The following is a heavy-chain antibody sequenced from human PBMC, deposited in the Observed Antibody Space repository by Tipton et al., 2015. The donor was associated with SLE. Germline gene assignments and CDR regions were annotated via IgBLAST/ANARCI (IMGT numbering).Heavy chain of an antibody. CDR2: IYYSGST. Sequence: LRLSCTVSNGSISSSPYYWGWIRQSPGKGLEWVGSIYYSGSTYYNPSLKSRVTISVDTSRNQCSLNLTSVTAADTAVHYCARGPYYYMDVWGKGTTVTVSS. V-gene: IGHV4-39*07. CDR1: NGSISSSPYY. J-gene: IGHJ6*03. CDR3: ARGPYYYMDV.